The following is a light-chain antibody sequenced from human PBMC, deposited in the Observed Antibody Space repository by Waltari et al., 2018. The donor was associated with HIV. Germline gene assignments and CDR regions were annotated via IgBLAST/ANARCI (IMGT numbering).Light chain of an antibody. Sequence: QSALTQPASVSGSPGQSITIPCTGTNNDVGTYNSVPLYQQHPGKAPKLMIYDVTDRPSGVSDRFSGSKSGNTASLTISGLQAEDEADYYCSSYTSSISLVFGGGTKVTVL. CDR1: NNDVGTYNS. CDR3: SSYTSSISLV. CDR2: DVT. J-gene: IGLJ3*02. V-gene: IGLV2-14*03.